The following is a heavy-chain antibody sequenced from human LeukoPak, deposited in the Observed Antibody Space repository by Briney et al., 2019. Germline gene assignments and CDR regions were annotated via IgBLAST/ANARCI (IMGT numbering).Heavy chain of an antibody. CDR1: GFTFSNYW. V-gene: IGHV3-7*01. CDR2: IKQGGSEK. D-gene: IGHD3-3*01. J-gene: IGHJ6*03. Sequence: PGGSLRLSCAASGFTFSNYWMTWVRQAPGKGLEWVADIKQGGSEKLYVNSVRGRFTISRDNAKMSLFLQMNSLRAEDTAVYYCARDNGVVHGVYYMDVWGKGTTVTVS. CDR3: ARDNGVVHGVYYMDV.